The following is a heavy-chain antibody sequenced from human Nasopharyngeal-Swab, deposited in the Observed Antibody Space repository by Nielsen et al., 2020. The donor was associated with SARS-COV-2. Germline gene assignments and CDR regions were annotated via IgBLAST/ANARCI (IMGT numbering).Heavy chain of an antibody. CDR2: TRHSGSG. V-gene: IGHV4-4*02. J-gene: IGHJ6*02. Sequence: VRQAPGKGLEWIGETRHSGSGNYKPPLNRRVSMSVDASKNQFSLKLDSVTAADTAVYYCARGGRHGCSSANRPCAIDVWGQGATVTVSS. CDR3: ARGGRHGCSSANRPCAIDV. D-gene: IGHD2-2*01.